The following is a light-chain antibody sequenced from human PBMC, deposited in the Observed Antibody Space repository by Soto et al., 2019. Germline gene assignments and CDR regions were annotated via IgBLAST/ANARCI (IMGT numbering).Light chain of an antibody. J-gene: IGKJ3*01. Sequence: EIVLTQSPTTLSLSPGDRATLSCRASQSVDSYLAWYQHKPGQAPRLLIYDASNRAAGIPARFSGSGSGTDFTLSISSLEPEDFAVSYCQQRSTFFTFGPGTTVDI. CDR1: QSVDSY. CDR3: QQRSTFFT. CDR2: DAS. V-gene: IGKV3-11*01.